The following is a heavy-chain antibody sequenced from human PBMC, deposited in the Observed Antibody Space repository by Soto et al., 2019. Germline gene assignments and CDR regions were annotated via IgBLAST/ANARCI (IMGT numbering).Heavy chain of an antibody. D-gene: IGHD1-26*01. CDR3: AIPYSGSYFDY. CDR1: GGSICSSSYY. J-gene: IGHJ4*02. CDR2: IYYSGST. V-gene: IGHV4-39*01. Sequence: ASETLSLTRTVSGGSICSSSYYWDWIRQPPGKGLELIGSIYYSGSTYYNPSLKSRVTISVDTSKNQFSLKLSSVTAADTAVYYCAIPYSGSYFDYWGQGTLVTVSS.